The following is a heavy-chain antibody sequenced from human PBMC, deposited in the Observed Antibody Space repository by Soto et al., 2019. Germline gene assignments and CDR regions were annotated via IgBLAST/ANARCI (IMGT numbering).Heavy chain of an antibody. V-gene: IGHV4-34*01. D-gene: IGHD4-17*01. Sequence: QVQLQQWGAGLLKPSETLSLTCAVYGGSFSGYYWSWIRQPPGQGLEWVGESNHSGSTNYNPSLKSRFTIPVATSKNQFSLKLSSGTAADTAVYYVAREYGCHSDTFDSWGQGTLVTVSS. CDR3: AREYGCHSDTFDS. CDR2: SNHSGST. CDR1: GGSFSGYY. J-gene: IGHJ4*02.